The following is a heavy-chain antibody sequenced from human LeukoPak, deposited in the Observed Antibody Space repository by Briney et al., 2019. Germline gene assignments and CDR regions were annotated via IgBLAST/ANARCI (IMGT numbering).Heavy chain of an antibody. CDR3: ARERGDYDGSGTDY. CDR1: GFTFSYYS. V-gene: IGHV3-21*01. CDR2: ISTTSTYI. J-gene: IGHJ4*02. D-gene: IGHD3-22*01. Sequence: GGSLRLSCAASGFTFSYYSMKWVGQAPGKGLEWVSSISTTSTYIYYADSVKGRFTISRDNAKNSLYLQMSSLRAEDTALYYCARERGDYDGSGTDYWGQGTLVTVSS.